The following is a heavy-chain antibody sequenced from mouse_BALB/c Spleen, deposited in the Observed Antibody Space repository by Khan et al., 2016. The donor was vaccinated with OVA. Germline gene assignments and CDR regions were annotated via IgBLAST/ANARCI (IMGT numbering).Heavy chain of an antibody. CDR3: ARDFHYYGSRGALDY. D-gene: IGHD1-1*01. Sequence: QVQLQQSGAELARPGASVKMSCKASGYTFTSYSMHWIKQRPGQGLEWIGNINPSNAYTNYNQKFKDKATLTADKSSSTAYMQLSSLTPEDSAVYYCARDFHYYGSRGALDYWGQGTSVTVSS. CDR1: GYTFTSYS. CDR2: INPSNAYT. V-gene: IGHV1-4*01. J-gene: IGHJ4*01.